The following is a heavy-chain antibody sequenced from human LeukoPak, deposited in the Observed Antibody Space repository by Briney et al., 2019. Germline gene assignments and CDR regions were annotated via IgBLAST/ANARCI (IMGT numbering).Heavy chain of an antibody. V-gene: IGHV3-21*01. J-gene: IGHJ6*03. CDR2: ISSSSSYI. CDR3: ARVVVGATLYYYYYMDV. CDR1: GFTFSSYS. Sequence: GGSLRLSCAASGFTFSSYSMNWVRQAPGKGLEWVSSISSSSSYICYADSVKGRFTISRDNAKNSLYLQMNSLRAEDTAVYYCARVVVGATLYYYYYMDVWGKGTTVTVSS. D-gene: IGHD1-26*01.